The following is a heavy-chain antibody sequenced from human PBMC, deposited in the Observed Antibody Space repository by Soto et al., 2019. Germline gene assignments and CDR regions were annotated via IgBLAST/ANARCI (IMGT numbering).Heavy chain of an antibody. Sequence: PGGSLRLSCAASGFTFSSYWMSWVRQAPGKGLEWVANIKQDGSEKYYVDSVKGRFTISRDNAKNSLYLQMNSLRAEDTAVYYCARDVSYSSSSFDYWGQGTLVTVSS. CDR2: IKQDGSEK. J-gene: IGHJ4*02. CDR1: GFTFSSYW. CDR3: ARDVSYSSSSFDY. D-gene: IGHD6-6*01. V-gene: IGHV3-7*01.